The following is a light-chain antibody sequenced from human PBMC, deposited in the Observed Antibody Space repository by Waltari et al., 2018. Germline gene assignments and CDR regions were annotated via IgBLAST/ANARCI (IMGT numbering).Light chain of an antibody. CDR3: NSYTRKNSLVV. Sequence: QSALTQPASVSGSPGRSITISCTGTRSDVGAYKYVSWYQQHPGKAPKLMIYDVSLLPSGGSNRCACAKAGNTASLTISGLQAEDEADYYCNSYTRKNSLVVFGGGTKLTVL. CDR2: DVS. CDR1: RSDVGAYKY. V-gene: IGLV2-14*01. J-gene: IGLJ2*01.